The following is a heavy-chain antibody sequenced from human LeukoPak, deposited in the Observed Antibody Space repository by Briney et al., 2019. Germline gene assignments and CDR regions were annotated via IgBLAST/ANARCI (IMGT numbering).Heavy chain of an antibody. CDR3: AREGDGYNNYFDY. D-gene: IGHD5-24*01. J-gene: IGHJ4*02. CDR1: GFTFSSYW. Sequence: GGSLRLSCAVSGFTFSSYWMNWVRQVPGKGLVWVSHINTFGTTATYADSVKGRFAISRDNAKNTLYLQMNSLRAEDTAVYYCAREGDGYNNYFDYWGQGTLVTVSS. V-gene: IGHV3-74*01. CDR2: INTFGTTA.